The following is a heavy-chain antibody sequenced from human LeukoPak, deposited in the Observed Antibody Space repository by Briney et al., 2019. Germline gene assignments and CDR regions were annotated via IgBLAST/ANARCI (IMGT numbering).Heavy chain of an antibody. V-gene: IGHV4-31*03. D-gene: IGHD6-13*01. Sequence: SQTLSLTCTVSVGSISSGGYYWSWIRQHPGKGLEWIGYIYYSGSTYYNPSLKSRVTISVDTSKNQFSLKLSSVTAADTAVYYCARGTIAAADISSNWFDPWGQGTLVTVSS. CDR1: VGSISSGGYY. CDR3: ARGTIAAADISSNWFDP. CDR2: IYYSGST. J-gene: IGHJ5*02.